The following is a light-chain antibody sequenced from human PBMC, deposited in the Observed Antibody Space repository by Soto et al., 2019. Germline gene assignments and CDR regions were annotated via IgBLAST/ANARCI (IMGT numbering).Light chain of an antibody. Sequence: QSALTQPASVSESRGQSITSSCTGTSSDVGGYNYVSWYQHHPGKAPKLMIYDVSNRPSGVSNRFSGSKSGNTASLTISGLQPEDEADYYCSSYTTSNTRQIVFGTGTKVTVL. CDR3: SSYTTSNTRQIV. V-gene: IGLV2-14*03. CDR1: SSDVGGYNY. CDR2: DVS. J-gene: IGLJ1*01.